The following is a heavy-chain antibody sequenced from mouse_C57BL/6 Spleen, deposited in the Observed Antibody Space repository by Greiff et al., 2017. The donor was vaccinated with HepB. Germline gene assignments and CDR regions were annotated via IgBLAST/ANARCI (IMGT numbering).Heavy chain of an antibody. CDR2: ISYDGSN. D-gene: IGHD2-4*01. CDR1: GYSITSGYY. J-gene: IGHJ4*01. V-gene: IGHV3-6*01. CDR3: ARGLIYYDPMDY. Sequence: EVHLVESGPGLVKPSQSLSLTCSVTGYSITSGYYWNWIRQFPGNKLEWMGYISYDGSNNYNPSLKNRISITRDTSKNQFFLKLNSVTTEDTATYYCARGLIYYDPMDYWGQGTSVTVSS.